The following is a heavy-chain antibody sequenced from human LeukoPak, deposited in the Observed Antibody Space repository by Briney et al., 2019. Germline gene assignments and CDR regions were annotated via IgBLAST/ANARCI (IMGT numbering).Heavy chain of an antibody. V-gene: IGHV5-51*03. J-gene: IGHJ2*01. CDR1: GSNFINSW. D-gene: IGHD3-16*01. Sequence: GESLKISCEGSGSNFINSWIGWVRQMPGKSLEWMGIIYPGDSDTKYNPSFQGHVTISADNSINTAYLQLNSLKASDTGMYYCARYRGPYGNWYSDLWGRGTPVTVSP. CDR2: IYPGDSDT. CDR3: ARYRGPYGNWYSDL.